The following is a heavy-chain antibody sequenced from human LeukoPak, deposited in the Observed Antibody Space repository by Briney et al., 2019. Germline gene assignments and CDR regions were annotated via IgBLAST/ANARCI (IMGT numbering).Heavy chain of an antibody. V-gene: IGHV1-8*01. Sequence: GASVKVSCKASGYTFTSYDINWVRQATGQGLEWMGWMNPNSGNTGYAQKFQGRVTMTRNTSISTAYMELSSLRSEDTPVYFCAQKGPANCYHFLLDLWGKGTTVTVSS. D-gene: IGHD2-2*01. CDR3: AQKGPANCYHFLLDL. CDR1: GYTFTSYD. J-gene: IGHJ6*04. CDR2: MNPNSGNT.